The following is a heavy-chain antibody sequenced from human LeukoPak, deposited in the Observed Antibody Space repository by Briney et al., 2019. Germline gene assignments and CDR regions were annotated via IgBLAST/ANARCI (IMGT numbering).Heavy chain of an antibody. CDR2: IRSKAYGGTT. CDR1: GFTFGDYA. CDR3: TRDHPAGTQLLSEPYYYYYMDV. J-gene: IGHJ6*03. D-gene: IGHD2-2*01. Sequence: GGSLRLSCTVSGFTFGDYAMSWVRQAPGKGLEWVGFIRSKAYGGTTEYAASVKGRFTISRDDSKSIAYLQMNSLKTEDTAVYYCTRDHPAGTQLLSEPYYYYYMDVWGKGTTVTVSS. V-gene: IGHV3-49*04.